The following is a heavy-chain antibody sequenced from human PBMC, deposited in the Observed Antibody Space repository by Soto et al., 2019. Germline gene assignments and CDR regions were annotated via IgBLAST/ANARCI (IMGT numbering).Heavy chain of an antibody. D-gene: IGHD2-2*01. J-gene: IGHJ4*02. CDR3: AKEKVVVISSAWFDY. CDR1: GFTFRSHG. CDR2: ISYDGSNK. Sequence: GGSLRLSCEVSGFTFRSHGMHWVRQAPGRGLEWVAVISYDGSNKYYADSVKGRFTISRDNSKNTLYLQMNSLRAEDTAVYYCAKEKVVVISSAWFDYWGQGTLVTVSS. V-gene: IGHV3-30*18.